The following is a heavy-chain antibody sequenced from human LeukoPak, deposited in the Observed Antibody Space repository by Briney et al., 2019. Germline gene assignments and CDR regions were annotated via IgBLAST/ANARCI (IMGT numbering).Heavy chain of an antibody. CDR2: ISSSSSTI. D-gene: IGHD2-2*01. V-gene: IGHV3-48*01. CDR3: ARVSGDIVVVPAAYFDY. CDR1: GFTFSSYS. J-gene: IGHJ4*02. Sequence: GGSLRLSCAASGFTFSSYSMNWVRQAPGKGLEWVSYISSSSSTIYYADSVKGRFTISRDNAKNSLYLQMNSLRAEDTAVYYCARVSGDIVVVPAAYFDYWGQGTLVTVSS.